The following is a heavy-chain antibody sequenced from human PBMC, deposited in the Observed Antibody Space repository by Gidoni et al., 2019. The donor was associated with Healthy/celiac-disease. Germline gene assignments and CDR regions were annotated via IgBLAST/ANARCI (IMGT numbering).Heavy chain of an antibody. CDR1: GFTVSNAW. D-gene: IGHD1-26*01. CDR2: IKSKTDGGTT. J-gene: IGHJ3*02. V-gene: IGHV3-15*01. CDR3: TTDPYSGSYFWVYAFDI. Sequence: EVQLVESGGGLVKPGGSLRLSCAASGFTVSNAWMSWVRQAPGKGLELVGRIKSKTDGGTTDYAAPVKGRFTISRDDSKNTLYLQMNSLKTEDTAVYYCTTDPYSGSYFWVYAFDIWGQGTMVTVSS.